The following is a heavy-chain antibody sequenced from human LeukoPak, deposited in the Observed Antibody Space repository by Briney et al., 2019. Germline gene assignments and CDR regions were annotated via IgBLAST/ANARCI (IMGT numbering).Heavy chain of an antibody. J-gene: IGHJ4*02. CDR1: GVSFRDYY. CDR2: ISSSGSTT. CDR3: ARRHDYGDS. V-gene: IGHV3-11*01. Sequence: GGFLRLSCAASGVSFRDYYMSWIRQAPGKGLEWVSYISSSGSTTYYADSVKGRFTISRDNAKNSLYLQMNSLRAEDTAVYFCARRHDYGDSWGQGTLVTVSS.